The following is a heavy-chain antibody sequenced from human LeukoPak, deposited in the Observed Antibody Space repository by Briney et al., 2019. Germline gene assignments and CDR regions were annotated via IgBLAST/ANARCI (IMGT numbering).Heavy chain of an antibody. D-gene: IGHD3-22*01. CDR1: GFTFSNYA. Sequence: GGSLRLSCSASGFTFSNYAMSWVRQAPGKGLEWVGRIKSKTDGGTTDYAAPVKGRFTISRDDSKNTLYLQMNSLKTEDTAVYYCTTDGGNYYYDSSGHPEKYWGQGTLVTVSS. CDR3: TTDGGNYYYDSSGHPEKY. V-gene: IGHV3-15*01. J-gene: IGHJ4*02. CDR2: IKSKTDGGTT.